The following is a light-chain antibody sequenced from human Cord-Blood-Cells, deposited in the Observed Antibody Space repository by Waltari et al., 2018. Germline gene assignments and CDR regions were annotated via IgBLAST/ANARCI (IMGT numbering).Light chain of an antibody. J-gene: IGKJ1*01. CDR2: GAS. CDR1: QSVSSN. CDR3: QQYNNLWT. Sequence: EIVMTQSPATLSVSRGERATLSCRASQSVSSNLAWYQQTPGQAPRLLIYGASTRATGIPARFSGSGSGTEFTLTISSLQSEDFAVYYCQQYNNLWTFGQGTKVEVK. V-gene: IGKV3-15*01.